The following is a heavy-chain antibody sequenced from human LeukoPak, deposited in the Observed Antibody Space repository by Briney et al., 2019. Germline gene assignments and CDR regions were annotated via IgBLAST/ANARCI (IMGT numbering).Heavy chain of an antibody. Sequence: GGSLRLSCAASGFTFHNYRMNWLRQAAPRGLAGVSSISSSSSYIYYAASVKGRFTISRDNAKNSLYLQMNSLRAEDTAVYYCARGAVAGKVDYWGQGTLVTVSS. CDR2: ISSSSSYI. CDR3: ARGAVAGKVDY. J-gene: IGHJ4*02. D-gene: IGHD6-19*01. CDR1: GFTFHNYR. V-gene: IGHV3-21*01.